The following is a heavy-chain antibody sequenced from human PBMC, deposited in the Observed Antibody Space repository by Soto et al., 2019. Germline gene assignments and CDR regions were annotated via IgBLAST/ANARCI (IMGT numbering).Heavy chain of an antibody. D-gene: IGHD3-22*01. CDR1: GYTFTSYY. J-gene: IGHJ5*02. Sequence: ASVKVSCKASGYTFTSYYMHWVRQAPGQGLEWMGIINPSGGSTSYAQKFQGRVTMTRDTSTSTVYMELSSLRSEDTAVYYCARSTSSGVYDSSGCGWFDPWGQGTLVTVSS. CDR2: INPSGGST. CDR3: ARSTSSGVYDSSGCGWFDP. V-gene: IGHV1-46*01.